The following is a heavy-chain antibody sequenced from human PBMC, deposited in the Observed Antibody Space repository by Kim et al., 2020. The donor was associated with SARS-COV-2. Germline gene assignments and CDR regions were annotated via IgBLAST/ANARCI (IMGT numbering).Heavy chain of an antibody. CDR3: ATLVEYGSFDY. Sequence: GGSLRLSCAASGFTFDDYAMHWVRQAPGKGLEWVSGISWNSGSIGYADSVKGRFTISRDNAKNSLYLQMNSLRAEDTALYYCATLVEYGSFDYWGQGTL. J-gene: IGHJ4*02. CDR2: ISWNSGSI. D-gene: IGHD2-21*01. V-gene: IGHV3-9*01. CDR1: GFTFDDYA.